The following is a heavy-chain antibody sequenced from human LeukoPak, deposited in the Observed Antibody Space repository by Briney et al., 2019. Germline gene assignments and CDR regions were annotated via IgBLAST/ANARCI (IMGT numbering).Heavy chain of an antibody. CDR1: GGSISSSSYY. D-gene: IGHD3-22*01. V-gene: IGHV4-39*01. J-gene: IGHJ4*02. Sequence: SETLSLTCTVPGGSISSSSYYWAWIRQPPGKGPEWIGGVEDSGSTYYNPALKSRLTITLDTSKNLYSLKLTSGTAADTAVYYCAITYYYDSSGYYRLECFDYWGQGTLVT. CDR2: VEDSGST. CDR3: AITYYYDSSGYYRLECFDY.